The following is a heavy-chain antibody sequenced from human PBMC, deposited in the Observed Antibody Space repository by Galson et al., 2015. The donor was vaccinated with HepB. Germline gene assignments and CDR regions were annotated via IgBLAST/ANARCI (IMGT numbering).Heavy chain of an antibody. CDR1: VLTFSYYA. Sequence: PCAASVLTFSYYALFCVGLSPGTTLEWISAVSASREYTYHPLSINRPFFISRDNSQNPVFLHQNSLRADDTAIYFCAKVFPEKTDGWYRQALHYFDSWGQGTRVTVSS. CDR2: VSASREYT. D-gene: IGHD6-19*01. V-gene: IGHV3-23*01. J-gene: IGHJ4*02. CDR3: AKVFPEKTDGWYRQALHYFDS.